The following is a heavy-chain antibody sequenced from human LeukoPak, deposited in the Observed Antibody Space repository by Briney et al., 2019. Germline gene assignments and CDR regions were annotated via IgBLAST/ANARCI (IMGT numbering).Heavy chain of an antibody. CDR2: VDPEDGET. V-gene: IGHV1-69-2*01. CDR3: ATVSGPYDSSGYYSPDY. D-gene: IGHD3-22*01. Sequence: GATVKISCKVSGYTFTDYYMHWVQQAPGKGLEWMGLVDPEDGETIYAEKFQGRVTITADTSTDTAYMELSSLRSEDTAVYYCATVSGPYDSSGYYSPDYWGQGTLVTVSS. CDR1: GYTFTDYY. J-gene: IGHJ4*02.